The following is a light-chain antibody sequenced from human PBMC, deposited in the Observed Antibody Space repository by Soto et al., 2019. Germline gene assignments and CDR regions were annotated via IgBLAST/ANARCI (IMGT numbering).Light chain of an antibody. CDR3: SSYTSTSTPLV. V-gene: IGLV2-14*01. CDR2: EVR. CDR1: SSDVGNYIY. J-gene: IGLJ1*01. Sequence: QSVLTQPASVSGSPGQSITISCTGTSSDVGNYIYVSWYQQHPGKAPKLMIYEVRNRPSGVSNRFSGSKSGNTASLTISGLQVDDEADYYCSSYTSTSTPLVFGSGTKVTVL.